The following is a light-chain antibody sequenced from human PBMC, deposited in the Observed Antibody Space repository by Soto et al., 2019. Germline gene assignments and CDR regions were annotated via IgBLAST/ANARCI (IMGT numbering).Light chain of an antibody. CDR3: MQALQTPRT. J-gene: IGKJ1*01. CDR2: LGS. Sequence: DIVMIQSPLSLPVTPGEPASISCRSSQSLLHSNGYNYLDWYLQKPGQSPQLLIYLGSNRASGVPDRFRGSGSGTDFTLKISRVEAEDVGVYYCMQALQTPRTFGQGTKVEIK. V-gene: IGKV2-28*01. CDR1: QSLLHSNGYNY.